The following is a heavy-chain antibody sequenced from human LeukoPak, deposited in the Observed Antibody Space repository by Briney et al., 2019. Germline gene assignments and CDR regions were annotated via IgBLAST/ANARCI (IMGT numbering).Heavy chain of an antibody. D-gene: IGHD3-9*01. CDR1: GGSFSGYY. CDR3: ARGRRYSNGLDP. J-gene: IGHJ5*02. Sequence: SEALSLTCAVYGGSFSGYYWSWIRQPPGKGLEWIGEINHSGSTNYNPSLKSRVTISVDTSKNQFSLKLSSVTAADTAVYYCARGRRYSNGLDPWGQGTLVTVSS. CDR2: INHSGST. V-gene: IGHV4-34*01.